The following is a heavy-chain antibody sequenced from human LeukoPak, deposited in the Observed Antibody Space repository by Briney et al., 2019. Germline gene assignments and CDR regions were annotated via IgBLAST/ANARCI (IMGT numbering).Heavy chain of an antibody. D-gene: IGHD2-2*01. J-gene: IGHJ6*02. CDR2: ISAYNGNT. CDR3: AREEYCSSTSCPPRTYYYYYYGMDV. Sequence: ASVKVSCKASGYTFTSYGISWVRQAPGQGREGMGCISAYNGNTNYAQKLQGRVTMPTDTSTSTAYMELRSLRSDDTAVYYCAREEYCSSTSCPPRTYYYYYYGMDVWGQGTTVTVPS. V-gene: IGHV1-18*01. CDR1: GYTFTSYG.